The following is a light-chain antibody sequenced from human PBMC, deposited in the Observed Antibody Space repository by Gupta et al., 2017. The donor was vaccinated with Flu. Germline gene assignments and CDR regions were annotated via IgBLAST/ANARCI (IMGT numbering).Light chain of an antibody. V-gene: IGKV4-1*01. Sequence: DIVMTQSPDSLAVSLGERATINCKPSQSGLYSSNNKNYLAWYQQKPGQPPKLLIYWASTRESGVPDRFSGSASGTDFTLTISSLQAEDVAVYYCQQYYSPPMYSFSQGTKLEIK. CDR2: WAS. CDR3: QQYYSPPMYS. CDR1: QSGLYSSNNKNY. J-gene: IGKJ2*03.